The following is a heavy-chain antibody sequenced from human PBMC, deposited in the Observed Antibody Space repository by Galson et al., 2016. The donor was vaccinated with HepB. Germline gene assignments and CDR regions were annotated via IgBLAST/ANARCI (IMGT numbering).Heavy chain of an antibody. CDR2: ISYDGSNK. J-gene: IGHJ4*02. V-gene: IGHV3-30*18. CDR1: GFTFSSYG. Sequence: LRLSCAASGFTFSSYGMHWVRQAPGKGLEWVAVISYDGSNKYYADSVKGRFTISRDNSKNTLYLQMNSLRAEDTAVYYCAKDSRSYYDFRSGYFVSEWSQGTLVTVSS. CDR3: AKDSRSYYDFRSGYFVSE. D-gene: IGHD3-3*01.